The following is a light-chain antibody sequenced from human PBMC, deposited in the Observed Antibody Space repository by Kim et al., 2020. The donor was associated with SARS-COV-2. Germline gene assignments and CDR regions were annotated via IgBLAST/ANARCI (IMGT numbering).Light chain of an antibody. CDR3: SVYVGRGIRL. CDR1: SGSVSSTHY. Sequence: QTVVTQEPSLSVSLGGTVILTCDLNSGSVSSTHYPSWYQQTPGQAPRTLIYNTNTRSSGVPHRFSGYILGNKAALTITGAQADDECDSYCSVYVGRGIRLFGGGTHLTVL. J-gene: IGLJ3*02. CDR2: NTN. V-gene: IGLV8-61*01.